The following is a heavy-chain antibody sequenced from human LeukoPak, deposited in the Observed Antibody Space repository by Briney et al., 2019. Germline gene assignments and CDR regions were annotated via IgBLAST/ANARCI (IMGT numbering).Heavy chain of an antibody. Sequence: PGRSLRLSCAASGFTFSSYGMHWVRQAPGKGLEWVAVISYDGSNKYYADSVKGRFTISRDNSKNTLYLQMNSLRAEDTAVYYCAKWGSGSYYIDYWGQGTLVTVSS. V-gene: IGHV3-30*18. CDR2: ISYDGSNK. J-gene: IGHJ4*02. CDR3: AKWGSGSYYIDY. D-gene: IGHD3-10*01. CDR1: GFTFSSYG.